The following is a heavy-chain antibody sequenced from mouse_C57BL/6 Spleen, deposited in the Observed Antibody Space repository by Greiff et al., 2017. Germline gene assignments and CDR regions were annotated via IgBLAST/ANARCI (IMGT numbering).Heavy chain of an antibody. V-gene: IGHV1-69*01. CDR1: GYTFTSYW. CDR2: IDPSDSYT. CDR3: AQTAQAWFAY. Sequence: QVQLQQPGAELVMPGASVKLSCKASGYTFTSYWMHWVKQRPGQGLEWIGEIDPSDSYTNYNQKFKGKSTLTVDKSSSTAYMQLSSLTSEDSAVYDCAQTAQAWFAYWGQGTLVTVSA. J-gene: IGHJ3*01. D-gene: IGHD3-2*02.